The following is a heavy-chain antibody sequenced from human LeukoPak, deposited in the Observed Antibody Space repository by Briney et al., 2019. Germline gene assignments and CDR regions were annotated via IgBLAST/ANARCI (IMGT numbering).Heavy chain of an antibody. CDR2: IYYSGST. J-gene: IGHJ6*02. V-gene: IGHV4-61*08. Sequence: PSETLSLTCTVSGGSISSGGYYWSWIRQPPGKGLEWIGYIYYSGSTNYNPSLKSRVTISVDTSKNQFSLKLSSVTAADTAVYYCARDHLFRWPTHYYYYGMDVWGQGTTVTVSS. CDR1: GGSISSGGYY. D-gene: IGHD4-23*01. CDR3: ARDHLFRWPTHYYYYGMDV.